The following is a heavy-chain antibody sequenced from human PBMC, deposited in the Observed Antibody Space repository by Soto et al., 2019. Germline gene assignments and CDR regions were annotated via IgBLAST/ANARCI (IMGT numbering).Heavy chain of an antibody. Sequence: GGSLRLSCAASGFTFLSYVMSWVRQAPGKGLEWVANIKQDGSEKYYVDSVKGRFTTSRDNAKNSLYLQMNSLRAEDTAVYYCARVGKGYYDFWSGYYKYYYYGMDVWGQGT. D-gene: IGHD3-3*01. CDR3: ARVGKGYYDFWSGYYKYYYYGMDV. CDR1: GFTFLSYV. CDR2: IKQDGSEK. J-gene: IGHJ6*02. V-gene: IGHV3-7*01.